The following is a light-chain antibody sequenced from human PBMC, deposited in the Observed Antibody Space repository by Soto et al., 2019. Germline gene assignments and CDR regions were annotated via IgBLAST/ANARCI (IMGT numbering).Light chain of an antibody. J-gene: IGLJ2*01. CDR2: DVS. Sequence: QSVLTQPRSVSGSPGQSVTISCTGTSSDVGGYNYVSWYQQHPGKAPKLMIYDVSKRPSGVPDRFSGSKSGNTASLTISGLQAEDEADYYYCSYEGSYTFVFGGGTKVTVL. CDR1: SSDVGGYNY. V-gene: IGLV2-11*01. CDR3: CSYEGSYTFV.